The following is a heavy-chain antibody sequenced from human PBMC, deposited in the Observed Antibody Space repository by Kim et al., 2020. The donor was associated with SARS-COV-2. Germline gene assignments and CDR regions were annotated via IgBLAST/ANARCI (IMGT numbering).Heavy chain of an antibody. J-gene: IGHJ5*02. V-gene: IGHV4-39*01. D-gene: IGHD3-22*01. Sequence: SETLSLTCTVSGGSISSSSYYWGWIRQPPGKGLEWIGSIYYSGSTYYNPSLKSRVTISVDTSKNQFSLKLSSVTAADTAVYYCARRGYYDSSGYYYSVLFDPWGQGTLVTVSS. CDR1: GGSISSSSYY. CDR2: IYYSGST. CDR3: ARRGYYDSSGYYYSVLFDP.